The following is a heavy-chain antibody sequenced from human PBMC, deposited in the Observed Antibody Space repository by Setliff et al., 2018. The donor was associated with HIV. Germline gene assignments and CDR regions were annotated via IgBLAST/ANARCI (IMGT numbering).Heavy chain of an antibody. Sequence: PSETLSLTCSVSGGSLSSGSHYCTWLRQAAGKGLEWIGRIYTRGNTNYNPSLKSRVTISVDTSMDQFSLKLNSVTAADTAVYYCAAASSWDPLLDYWGQGTLVTVSS. CDR1: GGSLSSGSHY. J-gene: IGHJ4*02. D-gene: IGHD6-13*01. CDR3: AAASSWDPLLDY. V-gene: IGHV4-61*02. CDR2: IYTRGNT.